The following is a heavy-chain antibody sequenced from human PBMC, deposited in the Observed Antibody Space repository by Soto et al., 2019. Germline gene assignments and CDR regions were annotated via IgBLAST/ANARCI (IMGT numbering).Heavy chain of an antibody. CDR3: AEPTRAYSSGYFDC. J-gene: IGHJ4*02. CDR2: IWYDGSNT. V-gene: IGHV3-30*02. CDR1: GFTFSSYA. Sequence: GGSLRLSCAASGFTFSSYAMHWVRQAPGKGLEWVGFIWYDGSNTFYAESVKGRFTISRDNSKNTVYLQINALRADATAVYYCAEPTRAYSSGYFDCWGQGTLVTVCS. D-gene: IGHD5-18*01.